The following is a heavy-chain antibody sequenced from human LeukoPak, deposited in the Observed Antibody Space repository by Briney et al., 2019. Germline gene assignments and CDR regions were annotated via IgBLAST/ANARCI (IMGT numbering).Heavy chain of an antibody. D-gene: IGHD5-18*01. J-gene: IGHJ6*03. Sequence: PGGSLRLSCAASGFTFSSYWMSWVRQAPGKGLEWVANIKQDGSEKYYVDSVKGRFTIPRDNAKNSLYLQMNSLRAEDTAVYYCAREGGYSYGAWFYYYMDVWGKGTTVTVSS. CDR1: GFTFSSYW. CDR2: IKQDGSEK. CDR3: AREGGYSYGAWFYYYMDV. V-gene: IGHV3-7*01.